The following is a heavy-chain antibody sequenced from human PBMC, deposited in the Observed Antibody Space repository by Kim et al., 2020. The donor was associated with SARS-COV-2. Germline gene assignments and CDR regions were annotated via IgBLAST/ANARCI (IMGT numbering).Heavy chain of an antibody. CDR1: GFTFSSYA. CDR2: ISGSGGST. D-gene: IGHD3-10*01. CDR3: AKGLRFGETYLVYYFDY. J-gene: IGHJ4*02. V-gene: IGHV3-23*01. Sequence: GGSLRLSCAASGFTFSSYAMSWVRQAPGKGLEWVSAISGSGGSTYYADSVKGRFTISRDNSKNTLYLQMNSLRAEDTAVYYCAKGLRFGETYLVYYFDYWGQGTLVTVSS.